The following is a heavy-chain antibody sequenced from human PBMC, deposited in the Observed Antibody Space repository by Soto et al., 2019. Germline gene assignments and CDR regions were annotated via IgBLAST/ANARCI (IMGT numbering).Heavy chain of an antibody. V-gene: IGHV3-23*01. J-gene: IGHJ4*02. CDR3: AKGGPYSSRWDWLCSY. Sequence: EVQLLESGGGLVQPGGSLRLSCEASGFNFDDYAMTWVRQAPGKGLEWVAAISGSGDSTFYADSVKGRFTVSRDKSKTTLYLQMNSLRPEATAVYYCAKGGPYSSRWDWLCSYWGPATLVTVSS. CDR2: ISGSGDST. D-gene: IGHD6-13*01. CDR1: GFNFDDYA.